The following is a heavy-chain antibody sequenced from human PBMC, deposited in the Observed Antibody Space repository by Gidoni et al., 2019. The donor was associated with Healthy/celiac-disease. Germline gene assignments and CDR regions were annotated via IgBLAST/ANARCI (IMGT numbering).Heavy chain of an antibody. V-gene: IGHV3-48*03. CDR1: GFTFRSSE. CDR3: ARVLGLSYGATQATDDY. Sequence: EVQLVASGGGLVQPGGSLRLSCAASGFTFRSSEMNWVRQAPGKELEWVSYSSSIGSTIYYADSVKGRFTISRDNAKNSLYLQMNSLRAEDTAVYDCARVLGLSYGATQATDDYWGQGTLVTVSS. D-gene: IGHD1-26*01. J-gene: IGHJ4*02. CDR2: SSSIGSTI.